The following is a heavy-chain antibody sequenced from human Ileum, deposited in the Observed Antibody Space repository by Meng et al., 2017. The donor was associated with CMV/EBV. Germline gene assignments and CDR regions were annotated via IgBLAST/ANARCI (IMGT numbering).Heavy chain of an antibody. CDR1: GLSFNNYW. V-gene: IGHV3-74*01. D-gene: IGHD3-10*01. CDR3: VTGELFFDY. Sequence: LSCAASGLSFNNYWMHWVRQVPGKGLVWVSRINTDGSTTVYADSVKGRFTISRDNAKNTLSLQISSLRAEDTAVYYCVTGELFFDYWGQGTLVTVSS. CDR2: INTDGSTT. J-gene: IGHJ4*02.